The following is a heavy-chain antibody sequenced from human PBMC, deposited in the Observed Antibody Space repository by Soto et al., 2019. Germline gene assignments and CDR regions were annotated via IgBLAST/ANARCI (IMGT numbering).Heavy chain of an antibody. J-gene: IGHJ5*02. CDR3: AKDSGLWFGELWHKYNWFDP. D-gene: IGHD3-10*01. CDR2: ISGSGGGT. V-gene: IGHV3-23*01. Sequence: GGSLRLSCAASGFTFSSYAMSWVRQAPGKGLEWVSAISGSGGGTYYADSVKGRFTISRDNSKNTLYLKMNSLRAEDTAVYYCAKDSGLWFGELWHKYNWFDPWGQGTLVTVSS. CDR1: GFTFSSYA.